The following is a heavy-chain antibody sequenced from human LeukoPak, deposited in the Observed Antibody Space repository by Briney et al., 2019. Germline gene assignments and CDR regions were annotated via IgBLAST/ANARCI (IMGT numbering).Heavy chain of an antibody. CDR3: AKDPYCSGGSCYSFFDY. CDR1: GFTFSSYG. CDR2: ISYDGSNK. J-gene: IGHJ4*02. V-gene: IGHV3-30*18. D-gene: IGHD2-15*01. Sequence: PGGSLRLSCAASGFTFSSYGMHWVRQAPGKGLEWVAVISYDGSNKYYADSVKGRFTISRDNSKNTLYLQMNSLRAEDTAVYYCAKDPYCSGGSCYSFFDYWGQGTLVTVSS.